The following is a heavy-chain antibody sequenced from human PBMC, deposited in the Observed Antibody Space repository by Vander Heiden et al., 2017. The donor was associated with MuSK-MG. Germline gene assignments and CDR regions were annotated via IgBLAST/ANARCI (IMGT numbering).Heavy chain of an antibody. CDR1: GFTVSSNY. J-gene: IGHJ4*02. CDR3: ARAKTYYDYVWGSYRRLYYFDY. Sequence: EVQLVESGGGLVQPGGSLRLSCAASGFTVSSNYMSWVRQAPGKGLEWVSVIYSGGSTYYADSVKGRFTISRDNSKNTLYLQMNSLRAEDTAVYYCARAKTYYDYVWGSYRRLYYFDYWGQGTLVTVS. D-gene: IGHD3-16*02. V-gene: IGHV3-66*01. CDR2: IYSGGST.